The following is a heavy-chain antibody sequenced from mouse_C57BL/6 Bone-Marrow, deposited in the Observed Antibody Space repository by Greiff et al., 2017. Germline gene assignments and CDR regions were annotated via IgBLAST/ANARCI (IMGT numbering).Heavy chain of an antibody. CDR1: GFTFSDYY. Sequence: EVQLVESEGGLVQPGSSMKFSCTASGFTFSDYYMAWVRQVPEKGLEWVANINYDGSSTYYLASLKSRFIISGDNAKNILYLQMSSLKSEATATYNCAREVTTVVSTDYAMDYWGQGTSVTVSS. D-gene: IGHD1-1*01. V-gene: IGHV5-16*01. CDR2: INYDGSST. CDR3: AREVTTVVSTDYAMDY. J-gene: IGHJ4*01.